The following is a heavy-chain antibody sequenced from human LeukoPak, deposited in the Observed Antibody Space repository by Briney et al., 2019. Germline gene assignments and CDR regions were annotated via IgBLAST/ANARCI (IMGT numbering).Heavy chain of an antibody. CDR3: ARDLGQYYDTSDNWFDP. Sequence: GGSLRLSCAASGFTFSSYDMSWVRQAPGKGLEWVSSISTSSSYIYYADSVKGRFTISRDNAKNTLNLQMNSLRAEDTAVYYCARDLGQYYDTSDNWFDPWGQGTLVTVSS. D-gene: IGHD3-22*01. J-gene: IGHJ5*02. V-gene: IGHV3-21*01. CDR2: ISTSSSYI. CDR1: GFTFSSYD.